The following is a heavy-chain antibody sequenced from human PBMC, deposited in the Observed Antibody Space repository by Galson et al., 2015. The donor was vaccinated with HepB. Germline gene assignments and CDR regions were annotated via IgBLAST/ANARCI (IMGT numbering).Heavy chain of an antibody. CDR2: ISGSTTYT. D-gene: IGHD4-17*01. Sequence: SLRLSCAASGFTLSDYYMSWLRQAPGKGLEWVSYISGSTTYTNYAGSMKGRFTISRDNAKNSLSLQMNSLRAEDTAVYYCARVADADYGDHSRFDSWGQGTLVTVSS. CDR3: ARVADADYGDHSRFDS. V-gene: IGHV3-11*06. J-gene: IGHJ4*02. CDR1: GFTLSDYY.